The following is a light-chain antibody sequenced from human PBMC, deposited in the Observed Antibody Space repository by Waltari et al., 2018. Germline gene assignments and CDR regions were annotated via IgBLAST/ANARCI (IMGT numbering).Light chain of an antibody. Sequence: QAVVTQEPSVTVSPGGTVTLTCGSNTGPVTSDHHPYWFQLKPGQAPPTLIYDTSVRQSWTPGRFSGSILGDKAALTVSGIMPEDEATYFCLLAYGGIRVFGGGTMLTVL. CDR3: LLAYGGIRV. CDR2: DTS. J-gene: IGLJ2*01. CDR1: TGPVTSDHH. V-gene: IGLV7-46*01.